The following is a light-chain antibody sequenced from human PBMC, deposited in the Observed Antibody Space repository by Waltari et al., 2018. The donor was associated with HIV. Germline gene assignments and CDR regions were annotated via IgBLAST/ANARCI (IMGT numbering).Light chain of an antibody. J-gene: IGLJ2*01. V-gene: IGLV2-14*01. Sequence: QSALTQPASVSGSPGQSITISCTGSSSDVGSFNFVSWYQQYPGKAPKLVIFEVSNRPSGFSSRFSGSKSGNTASLTISGLQAEDEADYHCSSYRRDSTQVFGGGTKLTVL. CDR2: EVS. CDR1: SSDVGSFNF. CDR3: SSYRRDSTQV.